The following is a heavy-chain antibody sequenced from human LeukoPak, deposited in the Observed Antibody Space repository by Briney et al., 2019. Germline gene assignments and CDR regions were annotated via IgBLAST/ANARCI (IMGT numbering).Heavy chain of an antibody. V-gene: IGHV3-53*01. CDR1: EFIVSINY. J-gene: IGHJ4*02. CDR3: ASRLSTASGIYFGY. CDR2: IYSRGDT. D-gene: IGHD3-10*01. Sequence: GGSPRLSCAASEFIVSINYMTWVRQAPGKGLEWVSLIYSRGDTKYADSVKGRFTISRDNAKNSLYLQMNSLRAEDTAFYYCASRLSTASGIYFGYWGQGILVTVSS.